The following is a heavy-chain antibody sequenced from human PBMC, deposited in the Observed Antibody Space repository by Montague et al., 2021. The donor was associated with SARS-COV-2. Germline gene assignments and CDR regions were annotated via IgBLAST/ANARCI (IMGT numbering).Heavy chain of an antibody. Sequence: SETLSLTCTVSGGSISSSSYYWGWIRQPPGKGLEWIGSIYYSGSTYYNPSHKSRVTISVDTSKNQFSLKLSSVTAADTAVYYCARLVETYYYYYGMDVWGQGTTVTVSS. V-gene: IGHV4-39*01. J-gene: IGHJ6*02. CDR2: IYYSGST. CDR3: ARLVETYYYYYGMDV. D-gene: IGHD4-23*01. CDR1: GGSISSSSYY.